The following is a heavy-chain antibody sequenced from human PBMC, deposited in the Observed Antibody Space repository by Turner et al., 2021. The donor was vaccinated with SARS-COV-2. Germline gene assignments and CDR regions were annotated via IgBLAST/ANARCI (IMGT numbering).Heavy chain of an antibody. CDR2: IDYSGST. J-gene: IGHJ4*02. V-gene: IGHV4-31*03. D-gene: IGHD2-21*02. Sequence: QVQLQESGPGLVKPSQTLSLTCTVSGGSISSGGYYWSWIRQHPGKGLEWIGYIDYSGSTYYNPSLKSRVTISVDTAKNQFSLKLSSVTAADTAVYYCARDDGGNSNYFDYWGQGTLVTVSS. CDR1: GGSISSGGYY. CDR3: ARDDGGNSNYFDY.